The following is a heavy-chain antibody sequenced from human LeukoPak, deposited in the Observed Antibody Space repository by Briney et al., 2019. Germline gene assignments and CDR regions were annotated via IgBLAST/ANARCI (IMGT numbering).Heavy chain of an antibody. CDR3: ARAFPFDDCGDPDAFDI. Sequence: SETLSLTCTVSGGSISSYYWSWIRQHPGKGLEWIGNIYYSGSTYYNPSLKSRVTISVDRSKNQFSLKLTSVTAADTAVYYCARAFPFDDCGDPDAFDIWGQGTMVTVSS. CDR1: GGSISSYY. J-gene: IGHJ3*02. CDR2: IYYSGST. D-gene: IGHD4-17*01. V-gene: IGHV4-59*12.